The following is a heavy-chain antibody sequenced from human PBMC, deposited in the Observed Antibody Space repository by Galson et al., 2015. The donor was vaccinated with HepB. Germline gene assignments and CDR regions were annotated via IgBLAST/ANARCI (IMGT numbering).Heavy chain of an antibody. Sequence: PALVKPTQTLTLTCTFSGFSLSTTEMRVSWIRQPPGKALEWLARMDWADDKFYSTSLKTRLTISKDTSKNQVVLTMTNMDPVDTATYYCARSGYSSGWYPWYFDLWGRGTLVAVSS. CDR3: ARSGYSSGWYPWYFDL. D-gene: IGHD6-19*01. CDR1: GFSLSTTEMR. CDR2: MDWADDK. J-gene: IGHJ2*01. V-gene: IGHV2-70*04.